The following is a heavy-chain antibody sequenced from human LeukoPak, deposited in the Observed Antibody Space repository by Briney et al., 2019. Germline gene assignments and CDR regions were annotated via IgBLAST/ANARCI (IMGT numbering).Heavy chain of an antibody. V-gene: IGHV3-9*01. CDR1: GFTFDDYA. J-gene: IGHJ3*02. Sequence: GRSLRLSCAASGFTFDDYAMHWVRQAPGKGLEWVSGISWNSGSIGYADSVKGRFTISRDNAKNSLYLQMNSLRAEDTALYYCAKDGDSDYRKFFDIWGQGTMVTVSS. CDR2: ISWNSGSI. CDR3: AKDGDSDYRKFFDI. D-gene: IGHD4-11*01.